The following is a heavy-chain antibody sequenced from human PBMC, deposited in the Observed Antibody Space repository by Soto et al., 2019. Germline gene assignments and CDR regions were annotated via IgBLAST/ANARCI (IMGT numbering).Heavy chain of an antibody. Sequence: ASVKVSCKAPGYTFTSYYMHWVRQAPGQGLEWMGIINPSGGSTSYAQKFQGRVTMTRDTSTSTVYMELSSLRSEDTAVYYCARGYCSGGSCYYYYGMDVWGQGTTVTVSS. CDR3: ARGYCSGGSCYYYYGMDV. D-gene: IGHD2-15*01. CDR2: INPSGGST. CDR1: GYTFTSYY. V-gene: IGHV1-46*01. J-gene: IGHJ6*02.